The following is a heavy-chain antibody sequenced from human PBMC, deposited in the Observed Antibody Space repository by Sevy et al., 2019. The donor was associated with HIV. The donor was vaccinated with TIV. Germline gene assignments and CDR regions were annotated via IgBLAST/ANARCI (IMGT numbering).Heavy chain of an antibody. CDR3: AREAWVDAFDI. Sequence: RGSLRLSCAASGFTFSSYWMSWVRQAPGKGLEWVANIKQDGSEKYYVDSVKGRFTISRDNAKNSLYLQMNSLRAEDTAVYYCAREAWVDAFDIWGQGTMVTVSS. J-gene: IGHJ3*02. V-gene: IGHV3-7*01. CDR1: GFTFSSYW. D-gene: IGHD3-16*01. CDR2: IKQDGSEK.